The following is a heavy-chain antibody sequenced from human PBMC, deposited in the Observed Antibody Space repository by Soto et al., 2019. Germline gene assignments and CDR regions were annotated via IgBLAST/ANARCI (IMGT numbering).Heavy chain of an antibody. Sequence: QVQLQESGPGLVKPSQTLSLTCTVSGGSISSGDYYWSWIRQPPGKGLEWIGYIYYSGSPYYNPSPXSXXTISVDTSKNQFSLKLSPVTAADTAVYYCARERPDGARLDPWGQGTLVTVSS. D-gene: IGHD6-6*01. CDR3: ARERPDGARLDP. CDR1: GGSISSGDYY. J-gene: IGHJ5*02. CDR2: IYYSGSP. V-gene: IGHV4-30-4*01.